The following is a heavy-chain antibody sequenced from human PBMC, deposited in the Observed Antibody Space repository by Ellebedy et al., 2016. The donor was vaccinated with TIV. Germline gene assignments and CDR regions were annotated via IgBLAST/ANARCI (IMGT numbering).Heavy chain of an antibody. D-gene: IGHD3-22*01. CDR2: ISGSGGGT. CDR1: GFTFEDYG. J-gene: IGHJ6*02. Sequence: GESLKISCVTFGFTFEDYGMSWVRQAPGKVLEWVSTISGSGGGTHYADSVKGRFTISRDNSKNTLYLQMNSLRAEDTAVYYCAKVGIMIVMGYGMDVWGQGTTVTVSS. CDR3: AKVGIMIVMGYGMDV. V-gene: IGHV3-23*01.